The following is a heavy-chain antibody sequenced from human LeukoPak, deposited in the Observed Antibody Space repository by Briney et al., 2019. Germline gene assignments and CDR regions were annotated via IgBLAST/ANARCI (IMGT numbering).Heavy chain of an antibody. CDR2: FIPFLDIP. D-gene: IGHD1-26*01. CDR1: GDTFSRYA. CDR3: ARSRSSGNYYGQEDS. J-gene: IGHJ4*02. Sequence: GASVKVSCKASGDTFSRYAISWIRQAPGQGLEWMGRFIPFLDIPNTAQKFLGRVTFTADKATSTAYMELSSLRPDDTAVYFCARSRSSGNYYGQEDSWGQGTLVAVSS. V-gene: IGHV1-69*04.